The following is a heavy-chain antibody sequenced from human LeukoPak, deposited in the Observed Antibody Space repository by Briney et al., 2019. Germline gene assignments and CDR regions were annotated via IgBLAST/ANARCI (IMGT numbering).Heavy chain of an antibody. CDR3: ARVAINDYGDYFDY. Sequence: RGSLRLSCAASGFTFRSYGMSWVRQAPGKGLEWVSAISGSGGSTYYADSVRGRFTISRDNSKNTLHLQLNSLRAEDTAVYYCARVAINDYGDYFDYWGQGTLVTVSS. CDR2: ISGSGGST. V-gene: IGHV3-23*01. CDR1: GFTFRSYG. J-gene: IGHJ4*02. D-gene: IGHD4-17*01.